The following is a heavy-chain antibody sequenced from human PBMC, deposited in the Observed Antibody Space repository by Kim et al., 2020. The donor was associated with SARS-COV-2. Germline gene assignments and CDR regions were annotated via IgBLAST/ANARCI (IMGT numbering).Heavy chain of an antibody. Sequence: GGSLRLSCAASGFTFSSYGMHWVRQAPGKGLEWVAVISYDGSNKYYADSVKGRFTISRDNSKNTLYLQMNSLRAEDTAVYYCAKLRVSSSWLGYGRDVWGQGTTVTVSS. J-gene: IGHJ6*02. V-gene: IGHV3-30*18. CDR3: AKLRVSSSWLGYGRDV. CDR2: ISYDGSNK. CDR1: GFTFSSYG. D-gene: IGHD6-13*01.